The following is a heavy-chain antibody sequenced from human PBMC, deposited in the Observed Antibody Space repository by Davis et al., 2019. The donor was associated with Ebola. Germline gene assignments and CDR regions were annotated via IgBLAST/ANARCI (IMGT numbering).Heavy chain of an antibody. CDR2: ITSSSSYI. CDR3: ARDRRYSYDSYYFDY. D-gene: IGHD5-18*01. CDR1: GFTFTSYS. Sequence: GESLKISCAASGFTFTSYSMNWVRQAPGKGLEWVSFITSSSSYIYYADSVKGRFTVSRDNAKNSLYLQMNSLRAEDTAVYYCARDRRYSYDSYYFDYWGQGTLVTVSS. J-gene: IGHJ4*02. V-gene: IGHV3-21*01.